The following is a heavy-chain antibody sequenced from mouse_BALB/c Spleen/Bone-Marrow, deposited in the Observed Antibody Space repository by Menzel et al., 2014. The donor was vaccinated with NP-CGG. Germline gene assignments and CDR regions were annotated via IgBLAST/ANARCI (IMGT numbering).Heavy chain of an antibody. Sequence: EVHLVESGAELVKPGASVKLSCTASGFNIKDTYMHWVKQRPEQGLEWIGRIDPANGNTKYDPKFQGKATITADTSSNTAYLQLSSLTSEDTAAYYCASYYYGRAWFAYWGQGTLVTVSA. J-gene: IGHJ3*01. D-gene: IGHD1-1*01. CDR1: GFNIKDTY. V-gene: IGHV14-3*02. CDR2: IDPANGNT. CDR3: ASYYYGRAWFAY.